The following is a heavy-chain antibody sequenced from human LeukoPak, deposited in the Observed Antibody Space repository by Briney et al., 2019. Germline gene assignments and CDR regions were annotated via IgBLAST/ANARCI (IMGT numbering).Heavy chain of an antibody. CDR2: IWYDGSNK. V-gene: IGHV3-33*06. CDR1: GFTFSSYG. CDR3: AKDSSSSGYINWFDP. Sequence: PGGSLRLSCAASGFTFSSYGMHWVRQAPGKGLEWVAVIWYDGSNKYYADSVKGRFTISRDNSKNTLYLQMNSLRAEDTAVYYCAKDSSSSGYINWFDPWGQGTLVTVSS. J-gene: IGHJ5*02. D-gene: IGHD3-22*01.